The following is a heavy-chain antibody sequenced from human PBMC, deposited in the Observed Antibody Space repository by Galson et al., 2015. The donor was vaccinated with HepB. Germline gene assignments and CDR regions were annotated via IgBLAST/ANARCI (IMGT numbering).Heavy chain of an antibody. CDR3: ARGGSWHTVINYGMDV. CDR2: IIPILGIA. J-gene: IGHJ6*02. D-gene: IGHD2-15*01. V-gene: IGHV1-69*02. Sequence: SVKVSCKASGGTFSSYTISWVRQAPGQGLEWMGRIIPILGIANYAQKFQGRVTITADKSTSTAYMELSSLRSEDTAVYYCARGGSWHTVINYGMDVWGQGTTVTVSS. CDR1: GGTFSSYT.